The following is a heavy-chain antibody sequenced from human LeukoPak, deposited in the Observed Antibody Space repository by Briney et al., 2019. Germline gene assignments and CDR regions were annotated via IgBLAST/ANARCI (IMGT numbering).Heavy chain of an antibody. CDR2: ISSSSSYI. Sequence: GGSLRLSCAASGFTFSSCSMNWVRQAPGKGLEWVSSISSSSSYIYYADSVKGRFTISRDNAKNSLYLQMNSLRAEDTAVYYCARDRVPFYGDYRGIDYMDVWGKGTTVTVSS. V-gene: IGHV3-21*01. CDR3: ARDRVPFYGDYRGIDYMDV. D-gene: IGHD4-17*01. CDR1: GFTFSSCS. J-gene: IGHJ6*03.